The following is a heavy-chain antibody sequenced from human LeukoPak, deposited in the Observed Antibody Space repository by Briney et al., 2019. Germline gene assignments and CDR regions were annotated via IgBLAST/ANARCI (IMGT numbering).Heavy chain of an antibody. Sequence: GASVKVSCKASGYTFTSYGISWVRQAPGQGLEWMGWISAYNGNTNYAQKLLGRVTMTTDTSTSTAYMELRSLRSDDTAVYYCANLFVGDYGVDDGDAFDIWGQGTMVTVSS. CDR1: GYTFTSYG. J-gene: IGHJ3*02. V-gene: IGHV1-18*01. CDR2: ISAYNGNT. CDR3: ANLFVGDYGVDDGDAFDI. D-gene: IGHD4-17*01.